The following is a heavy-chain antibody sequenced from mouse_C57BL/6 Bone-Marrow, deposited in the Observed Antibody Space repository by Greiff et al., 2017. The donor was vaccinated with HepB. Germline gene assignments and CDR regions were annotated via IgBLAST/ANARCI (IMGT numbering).Heavy chain of an antibody. CDR1: GYTFTSYT. CDR2: INPSSGYT. J-gene: IGHJ3*01. D-gene: IGHD2-3*01. CDR3: ARCDGCGKSFAY. Sequence: QVQLQQSGAELARPGASVKMSCKASGYTFTSYTMHWVKQRPGQGLEWIGYINPSSGYTKYNQKFKDKATLTADKSSSTAYMQLSSLTSEDSAVYYCARCDGCGKSFAYWGQGTLVTVSA. V-gene: IGHV1-4*01.